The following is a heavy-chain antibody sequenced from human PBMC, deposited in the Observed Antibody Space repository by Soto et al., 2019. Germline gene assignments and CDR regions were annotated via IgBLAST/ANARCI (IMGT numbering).Heavy chain of an antibody. CDR3: AREWLQFSDAFDI. V-gene: IGHV1-69*13. CDR1: GGTFSSYA. D-gene: IGHD5-12*01. J-gene: IGHJ3*02. Sequence: SVRVSCTASGGTFSSYAISWVRQAPGQGLEWMGGIIPIFGTANYAQKFQGRVTITADESTSTAYMELSSLRSEDTAVYYCAREWLQFSDAFDIWGQGTMVTVSS. CDR2: IIPIFGTA.